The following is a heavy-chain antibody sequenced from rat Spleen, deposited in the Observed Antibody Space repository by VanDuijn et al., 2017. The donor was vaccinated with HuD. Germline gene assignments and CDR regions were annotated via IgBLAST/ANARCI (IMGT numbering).Heavy chain of an antibody. CDR2: INFDGSST. CDR1: GFTFSNYA. V-gene: IGHV5-29*01. J-gene: IGHJ2*01. Sequence: EVQLVETGGSLVQPGKSLKLTCATSGFTFSNYAMAWVRQAPTKGLEWVATINFDGSSTYYRDSVRGRFSISRDNARSTLYLQMDSLRSEDTATYYCTRCFDLWGQGVMVTVSS. CDR3: TRCFDL.